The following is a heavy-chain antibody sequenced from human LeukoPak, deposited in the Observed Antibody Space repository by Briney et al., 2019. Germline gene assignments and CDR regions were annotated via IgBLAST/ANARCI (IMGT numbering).Heavy chain of an antibody. D-gene: IGHD6-19*01. CDR2: IYYSGST. J-gene: IGHJ4*02. V-gene: IGHV4-39*01. CDR1: GGSISSSSYY. Sequence: SETRSLTCTVSGGSISSSSYYWGWIRQPPGKGLEWIGSIYYSGSTYYNPSLKSRVTISVDTSKNQFSLKLSSVTAADTAVYYCARQGIAVAATGYWGQGTLVTVSS. CDR3: ARQGIAVAATGY.